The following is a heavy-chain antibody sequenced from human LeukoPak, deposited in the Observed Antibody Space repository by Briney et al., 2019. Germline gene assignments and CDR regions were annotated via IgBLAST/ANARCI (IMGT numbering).Heavy chain of an antibody. CDR1: GGSISSYY. CDR2: IYTSGST. CDR3: ARDRYYYDSSGSIFDY. V-gene: IGHV4-4*07. Sequence: PSETLSLTCTVSGGSISSYYWSWIRQPTGKGLEWIGRIYTSGSTNYNPSLKSRVTMSVDTSKNQFSLKLSSVTAADTAVYYCARDRYYYDSSGSIFDYWGQGTLVTVSS. J-gene: IGHJ4*02. D-gene: IGHD3-22*01.